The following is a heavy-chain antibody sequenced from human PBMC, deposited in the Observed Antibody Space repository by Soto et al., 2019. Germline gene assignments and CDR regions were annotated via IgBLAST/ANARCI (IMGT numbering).Heavy chain of an antibody. D-gene: IGHD6-25*01. Sequence: QVQLVQSGAEVKKPGASVKVSCKASGFTFTNYFFHWVRQAPRQGLEWMGIISPYDGSTNYVQRLPGRVTMTSDTSASTVHMELSSLRSEDTAVYYCARGDGRGSSGFYYYYGMDVWGHGTTVTVSS. CDR2: ISPYDGST. CDR1: GFTFTNYF. V-gene: IGHV1-46*01. CDR3: ARGDGRGSSGFYYYYGMDV. J-gene: IGHJ6*02.